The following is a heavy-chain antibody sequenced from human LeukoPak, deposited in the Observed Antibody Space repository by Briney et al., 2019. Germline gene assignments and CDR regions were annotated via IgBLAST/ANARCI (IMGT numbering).Heavy chain of an antibody. J-gene: IGHJ4*02. D-gene: IGHD3-10*01. V-gene: IGHV3-48*01. CDR1: GFTFSSYS. CDR3: APHWSYGSGIQTDY. Sequence: PGGSLRLSCAASGFTFSSYSMNWVRQAPGKGLEWVSSISSSSSTIYYADSVKGRFTISRDNAKNSLYLQMNSLRAEDTAVYYCAPHWSYGSGIQTDYWGQGSLVTVSS. CDR2: ISSSSSTI.